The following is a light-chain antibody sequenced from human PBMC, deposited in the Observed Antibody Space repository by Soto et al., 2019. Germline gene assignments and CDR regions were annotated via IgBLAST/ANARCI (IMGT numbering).Light chain of an antibody. CDR2: EVS. CDR3: CSYAGSSTLV. CDR1: SSDVGSYNL. V-gene: IGLV2-23*02. J-gene: IGLJ1*01. Sequence: QSALTQPASVSGSPGQSITISCTGTSSDVGSYNLVSWYQQHPGKAPKLMIYEVSKRPSGVSNRFSGSKSGNTASLTIPGLQAEDEADYYCCSYAGSSTLVFGTGTKVTVL.